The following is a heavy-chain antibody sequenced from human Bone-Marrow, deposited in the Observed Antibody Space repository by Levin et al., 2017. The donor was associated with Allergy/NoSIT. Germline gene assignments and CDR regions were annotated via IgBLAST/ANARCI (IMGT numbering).Heavy chain of an antibody. CDR1: GFTFSSYA. Sequence: QPGGSLRLSCAASGFTFSSYAMTWVRQAPGKGLEWVSAISNSGAGTYYADSVKGRFTVSRDNSKNTLFLDMNSLRAEDTAAYYCARRAGFWSGYEDGGVDVWGQGTTVIVSS. D-gene: IGHD3-3*01. V-gene: IGHV3-23*05. J-gene: IGHJ6*02. CDR2: ISNSGAGT. CDR3: ARRAGFWSGYEDGGVDV.